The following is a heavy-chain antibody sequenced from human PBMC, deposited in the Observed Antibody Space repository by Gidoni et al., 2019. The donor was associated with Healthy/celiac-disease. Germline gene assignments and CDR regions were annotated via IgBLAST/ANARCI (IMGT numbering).Heavy chain of an antibody. D-gene: IGHD3-16*01. Sequence: EVQLVESGGGLVKPGGSLRLSCPASGFTFSTARMSWVRQAPGKGLEWVGRIKSKTDGGTTDYAAPVKGRFTIARDDSKNTLYLQMNSLKTEDTAVYYCTTDGGWIPKTRIMDVWGKGTTVTVSS. J-gene: IGHJ6*04. CDR2: IKSKTDGGTT. CDR1: GFTFSTAR. V-gene: IGHV3-15*01. CDR3: TTDGGWIPKTRIMDV.